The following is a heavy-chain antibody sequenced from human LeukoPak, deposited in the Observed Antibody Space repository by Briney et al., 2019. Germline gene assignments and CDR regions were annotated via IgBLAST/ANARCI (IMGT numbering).Heavy chain of an antibody. CDR2: IFHSGST. D-gene: IGHD2-2*01. CDR3: ARDRGIGSTSGQGVYYFDY. Sequence: SETLSLTCAVSGGSISSNNWWSWVRQPPGKGLEWIGEIFHSGSTNYNPSLKSRVTISLDKSKNQFFLKLNSVTAADTAMYYCARDRGIGSTSGQGVYYFDYRGQGTLVTVSS. CDR1: GGSISSNNW. J-gene: IGHJ4*02. V-gene: IGHV4-4*02.